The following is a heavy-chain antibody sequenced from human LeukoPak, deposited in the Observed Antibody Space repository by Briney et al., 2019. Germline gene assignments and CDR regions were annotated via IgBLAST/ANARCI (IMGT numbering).Heavy chain of an antibody. J-gene: IGHJ4*02. Sequence: PGGSLRLSCTASGFTFSSYAMNWVRQAPGRGLEWVSGIGAGGTFTYYADSVKGRFTISRDNAKNSLYLQMNSLRAEDTAVYYCARSLEELIPVTGAISGYWGQATLVTVSS. CDR2: IGAGGTFT. V-gene: IGHV3-21*01. CDR1: GFTFSSYA. CDR3: ARSLEELIPVTGAISGY. D-gene: IGHD6-19*01.